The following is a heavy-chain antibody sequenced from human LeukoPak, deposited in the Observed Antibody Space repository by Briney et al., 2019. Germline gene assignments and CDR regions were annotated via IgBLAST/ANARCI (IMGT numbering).Heavy chain of an antibody. Sequence: SETLSLTCTVSGGSISSSSYYWGWIRQPPGKGLEWIGEINHSGSTNYNPSLKSRVTISVDTSKNQFSLKLSSVTAADTAVYYCASDDPFDYWGQGTLVTVSS. J-gene: IGHJ4*02. CDR1: GGSISSSSYY. CDR3: ASDDPFDY. CDR2: INHSGST. V-gene: IGHV4-39*07.